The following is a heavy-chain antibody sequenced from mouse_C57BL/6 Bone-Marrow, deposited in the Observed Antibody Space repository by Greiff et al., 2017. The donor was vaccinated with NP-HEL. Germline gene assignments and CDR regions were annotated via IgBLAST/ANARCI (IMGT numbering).Heavy chain of an antibody. CDR3: ARPDYYGSNYWYFDV. Sequence: QVQLQQPGAELVRPGSSVKLSCKASGYTFTSYWMHWVKQRPIQGLEWIGNIDPSDSETHYNQKFKDKATLTVDKSSSTAYMQLSSLTSEDSAVYYCARPDYYGSNYWYFDVWGTGTTVTVSS. D-gene: IGHD1-1*01. J-gene: IGHJ1*03. CDR2: IDPSDSET. CDR1: GYTFTSYW. V-gene: IGHV1-52*01.